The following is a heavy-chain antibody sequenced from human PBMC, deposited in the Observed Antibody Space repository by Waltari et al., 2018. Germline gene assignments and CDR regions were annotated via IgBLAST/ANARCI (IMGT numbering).Heavy chain of an antibody. J-gene: IGHJ4*02. CDR3: AAMVVAVGYFDY. CDR2: IIPIFGTA. V-gene: IGHV1-69*05. CDR1: GGTFSSYD. Sequence: QVQLVQSGAEVKKPGSSVKVSCKDSGGTFSSYDISWVRQAPGEGLEWMGGIIPIFGTANYAQKFQGRVTITTDESTSTAYMELSSLRSKDTAVYYCAAMVVAVGYFDYWGQGTLVTVSS. D-gene: IGHD2-15*01.